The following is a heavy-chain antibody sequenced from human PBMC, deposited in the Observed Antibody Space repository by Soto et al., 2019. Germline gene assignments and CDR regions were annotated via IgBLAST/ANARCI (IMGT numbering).Heavy chain of an antibody. D-gene: IGHD2-15*01. CDR2: ISSSSSTI. J-gene: IGHJ3*02. V-gene: IGHV3-48*01. CDR1: GFTFSSYS. Sequence: GGSLRLSCAPSGFTFSSYSMNWVRQAPGKGLEWVSYISSSSSTIYYADSVKGRFTISRDNAKNSLYLQMNSLRAEDTSVYYCARDRYCSGGSCYHFFTPFDIWGQGTMGSVAS. CDR3: ARDRYCSGGSCYHFFTPFDI.